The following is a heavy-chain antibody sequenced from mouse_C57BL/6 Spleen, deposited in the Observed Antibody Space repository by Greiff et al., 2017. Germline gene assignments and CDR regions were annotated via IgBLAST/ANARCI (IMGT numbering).Heavy chain of an antibody. Sequence: EVMLVESGGDLVKPGGSLKLSCAASGFTFSSYGMSWVRQTPDKRLEWVATISSGGSYTYYPDSVKGRFTISRDNAKNTLYLQMSSLKSEDTAMYYCARHITTVVDPYYAMDYWGQGTSVTVSS. CDR1: GFTFSSYG. J-gene: IGHJ4*01. V-gene: IGHV5-6*01. CDR3: ARHITTVVDPYYAMDY. D-gene: IGHD1-1*01. CDR2: ISSGGSYT.